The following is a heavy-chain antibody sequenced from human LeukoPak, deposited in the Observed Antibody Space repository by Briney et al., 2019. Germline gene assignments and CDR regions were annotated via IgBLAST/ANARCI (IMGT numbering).Heavy chain of an antibody. CDR2: IIPIFGTA. J-gene: IGHJ3*02. CDR3: ARREDIVVVPAAIPRGRYFDWLGAFDI. V-gene: IGHV1-69*01. Sequence: ASVKVSCKASGGTFSSYAISWVRQAPGQGLEWMGGIIPIFGTANYAQKFQGRVTITADESTSTAYMELSSLRSEDTAVYYCARREDIVVVPAAIPRGRYFDWLGAFDIWGQGTMVTVSS. CDR1: GGTFSSYA. D-gene: IGHD2-2*02.